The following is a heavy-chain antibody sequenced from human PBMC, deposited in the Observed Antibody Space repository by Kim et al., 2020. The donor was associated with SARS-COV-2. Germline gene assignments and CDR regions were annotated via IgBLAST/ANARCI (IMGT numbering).Heavy chain of an antibody. J-gene: IGHJ6*02. CDR1: GGSISSSSYY. CDR2: IYYSGST. V-gene: IGHV4-39*01. D-gene: IGHD6-13*01. Sequence: SETLSLTCTVSGGSISSSSYYWGWIRQPPGKGLEWIGSIYYSGSTYYNPSLKSRVTISVDTSKNQFSLKLSSVTAADTAVYYCARQYGSSSWKDYYYYGMDVWGQGTTVTVSS. CDR3: ARQYGSSSWKDYYYYGMDV.